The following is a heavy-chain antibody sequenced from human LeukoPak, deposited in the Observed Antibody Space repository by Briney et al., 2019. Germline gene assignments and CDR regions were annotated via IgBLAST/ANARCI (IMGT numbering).Heavy chain of an antibody. Sequence: GESLKISCKGSGYSFTSYWIGWVRQMPGKGLECMGIIYPGDSDTRYSPSFQGQVTISADKSISTAYLQWSSLKASDTAMYYCARLAGYNSYYHYYMDVWGKGTTVTVSS. CDR3: ARLAGYNSYYHYYMDV. J-gene: IGHJ6*03. D-gene: IGHD5-24*01. CDR1: GYSFTSYW. CDR2: IYPGDSDT. V-gene: IGHV5-51*01.